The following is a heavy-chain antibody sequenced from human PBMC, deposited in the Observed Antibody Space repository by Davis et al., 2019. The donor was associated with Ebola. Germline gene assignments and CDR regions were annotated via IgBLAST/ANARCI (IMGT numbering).Heavy chain of an antibody. CDR1: GFIFSSYA. Sequence: GESLKISCAASGFIFSSYAMSWVRQAPGKGLEWVSTISGSGGSTYYADSVKGRFTISRDNSKNTLYLQMNSLRAEDTAVYYCCSSWFYYYKGVNAWGQGTLVTVSS. D-gene: IGHD6-13*01. J-gene: IGHJ5*02. V-gene: IGHV3-23*01. CDR2: ISGSGGST. CDR3: CSSWFYYYKGVNA.